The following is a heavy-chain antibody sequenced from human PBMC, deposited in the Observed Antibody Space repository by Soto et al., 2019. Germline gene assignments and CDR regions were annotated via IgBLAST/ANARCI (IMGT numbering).Heavy chain of an antibody. CDR1: GFTFGDYA. CDR2: IRSKAYGGTT. J-gene: IGHJ6*02. Sequence: PGGSLRLSCTASGFTFGDYAMSWFRQAPGKGLEWVGFIRSKAYGGTTEYAASVKGRFTISRDDSKSIAYLQMNSLKTEDTAVYYCTRDLDRNPVYYYYYYGMDVWGQGTTVTVSS. CDR3: TRDLDRNPVYYYYYYGMDV. V-gene: IGHV3-49*03. D-gene: IGHD4-4*01.